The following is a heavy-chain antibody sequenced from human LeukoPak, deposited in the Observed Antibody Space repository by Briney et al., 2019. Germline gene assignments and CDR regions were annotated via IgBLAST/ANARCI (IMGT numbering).Heavy chain of an antibody. V-gene: IGHV3-7*01. Sequence: GGSLRLSCTASGFTFSDYWMTWVRQAPGKGPKWVVNIKQDGSQRYYVDSVRGRFTISRDNAKNSLFLQMNGLRAEDTAVYYCARRGGSSSRRSPIDYWGQGTLVTVSS. CDR2: IKQDGSQR. D-gene: IGHD6-6*01. CDR3: ARRGGSSSRRSPIDY. J-gene: IGHJ4*02. CDR1: GFTFSDYW.